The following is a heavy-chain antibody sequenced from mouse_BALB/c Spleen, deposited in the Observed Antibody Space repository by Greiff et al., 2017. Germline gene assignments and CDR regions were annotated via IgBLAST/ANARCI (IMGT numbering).Heavy chain of an antibody. CDR1: GFAFSSYD. D-gene: IGHD2-1*01. J-gene: IGHJ1*01. CDR2: ISSGGGST. V-gene: IGHV5-12-1*01. CDR3: ARQRPIYYGNYGYFDV. Sequence: EVKLVESGGGLVKPGGSLKLSCAASGFAFSSYDMSWVRQTPEKRLEWVAYISSGGGSTYYPDTVKGRFTISRDNAKNTLYLQMSSLKSEDTAMYYCARQRPIYYGNYGYFDVWGAGTTVTVSS.